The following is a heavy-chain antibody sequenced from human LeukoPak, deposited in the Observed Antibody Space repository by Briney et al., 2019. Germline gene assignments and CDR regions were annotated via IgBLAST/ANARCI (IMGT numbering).Heavy chain of an antibody. V-gene: IGHV3-30*18. CDR1: GFAFSSYG. D-gene: IGHD4-17*01. J-gene: IGHJ4*02. CDR2: ISYDGSYK. CDR3: AKVGDYGDYALDY. Sequence: RSLRLSCAASGFAFSSYGMHWVRQAPGKGLEWVAVISYDGSYKYYADSVKGRFTISRDNSKNTLYLQMNSLRAEDTAVYYCAKVGDYGDYALDYWGQGTLVTVSS.